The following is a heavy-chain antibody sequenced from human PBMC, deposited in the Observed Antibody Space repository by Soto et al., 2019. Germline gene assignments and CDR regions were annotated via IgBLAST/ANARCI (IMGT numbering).Heavy chain of an antibody. J-gene: IGHJ4*02. CDR2: IIAYNGNT. CDR1: VYTFTSYG. CDR3: ATDEDTAMVTTGPDY. D-gene: IGHD5-18*01. Sequence: ASVKVSCKASVYTFTSYGTSWVRQAPGQGLEWMGWIIAYNGNTNYAQKLQGRVTMTTDTSTSTAYMELRSLRSDHTAVYYSATDEDTAMVTTGPDYCAQGTLVTVSS. V-gene: IGHV1-18*04.